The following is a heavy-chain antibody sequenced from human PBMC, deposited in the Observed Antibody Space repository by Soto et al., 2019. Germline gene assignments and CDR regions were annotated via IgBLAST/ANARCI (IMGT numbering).Heavy chain of an antibody. CDR2: INAGNGNT. CDR3: ARGYCSSTSCCEVDYYYGMDV. D-gene: IGHD2-2*01. Sequence: GASVKVSCKASGYTFTSYAMHWVRQAPGQRLEWMGWINAGNGNTKYSQKFQGRVTITRDTSASTAYMELSSLRSEDTAVYYCARGYCSSTSCCEVDYYYGMDVWGQGTTVTVSS. J-gene: IGHJ6*02. CDR1: GYTFTSYA. V-gene: IGHV1-3*01.